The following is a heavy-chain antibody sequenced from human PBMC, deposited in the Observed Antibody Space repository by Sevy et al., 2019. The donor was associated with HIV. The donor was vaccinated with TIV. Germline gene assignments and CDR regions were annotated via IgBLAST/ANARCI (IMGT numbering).Heavy chain of an antibody. D-gene: IGHD1-26*01. CDR1: GYTFTSYG. CDR2: ISAYNGNT. J-gene: IGHJ4*02. Sequence: ASVKVSCKASGYTFTSYGISWVRQAPGQGLEWMGWISAYNGNTNYAQKLQGRVTMTTDTSTSTAYMELRSLRSDDTAVYYCARAPFGGGGYPRGVALGYWGQGTLVTVSS. V-gene: IGHV1-18*04. CDR3: ARAPFGGGGYPRGVALGY.